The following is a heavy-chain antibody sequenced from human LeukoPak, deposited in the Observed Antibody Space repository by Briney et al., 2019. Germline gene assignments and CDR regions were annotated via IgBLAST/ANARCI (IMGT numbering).Heavy chain of an antibody. CDR2: ISSSSSYI. D-gene: IGHD4-17*01. V-gene: IGHV3-21*01. J-gene: IGHJ5*02. Sequence: GGSLRLSCAASGFTFSSYSMNWVRQAPGKGLEWVSSISSSSSYIYYADSVKGRFTISRDNAKNPLYLQMNSLRAEDTAVYYCARGGSGLGRLGFDPWGQGTLVTVSS. CDR1: GFTFSSYS. CDR3: ARGGSGLGRLGFDP.